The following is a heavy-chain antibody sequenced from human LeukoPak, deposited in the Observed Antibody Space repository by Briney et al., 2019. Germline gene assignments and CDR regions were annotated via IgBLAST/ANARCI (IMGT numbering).Heavy chain of an antibody. CDR1: GFTFSSYS. V-gene: IGHV3-21*01. CDR2: ISSSSSYI. J-gene: IGHJ5*02. CDR3: ARGHGRRWFDP. Sequence: GGSLRLSCAASGFTFSSYSMNWVRQAPGKGLEWVSSISSSSSYIYYADSVKGRFTISRDNAKNSLYLQMNSLRAEDTAVYYCARGHGRRWFDPWGQGTLVTVSS.